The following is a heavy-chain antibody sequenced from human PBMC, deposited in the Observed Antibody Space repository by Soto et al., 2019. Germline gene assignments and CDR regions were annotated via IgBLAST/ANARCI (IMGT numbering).Heavy chain of an antibody. Sequence: GESLKISCKPSGYTFTTYWIGWVRQMPGKGLEWMGIIYPGDSETRYSPSFQGQVIISADKSVSTAYLQWSSLKASDTAIYYFAREGGRYCSSASGYLFAPGGPGTLVTVSS. V-gene: IGHV5-51*01. D-gene: IGHD2-2*01. CDR1: GYTFTTYW. CDR3: AREGGRYCSSASGYLFAP. J-gene: IGHJ5*02. CDR2: IYPGDSET.